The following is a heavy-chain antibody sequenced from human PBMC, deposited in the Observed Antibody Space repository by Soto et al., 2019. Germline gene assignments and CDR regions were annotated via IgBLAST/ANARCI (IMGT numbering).Heavy chain of an antibody. J-gene: IGHJ6*02. D-gene: IGHD3-22*01. CDR1: GRDISTYF. V-gene: IGHV4-4*07. CDR2: IYTTGST. CDR3: AREGGDFESRGSGVDHDHGEEV. Sequence: SPNLSLTCTLWGRDISTYFWSWIRQAAGGDMDWIRRIYTTGSTNYKPSLMSRVTMSLDPSRNQFSLKLSSVTDADTAVYDSAREGGDFESRGSGVDHDHGEEVWGQGTAVAVS.